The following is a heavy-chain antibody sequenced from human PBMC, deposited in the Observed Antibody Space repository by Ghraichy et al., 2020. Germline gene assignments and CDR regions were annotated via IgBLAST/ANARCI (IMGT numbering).Heavy chain of an antibody. V-gene: IGHV1-18*01. CDR1: GYTFTSYG. CDR2: ISAYNGNT. CDR3: ARDGTYYYDSSGYYYYYYGMDV. J-gene: IGHJ6*02. Sequence: ASVKVSCKASGYTFTSYGISWVRQAPGQGLEWMGWISAYNGNTNYAQKLQGRVTMTTDTSTSTAYMELRSLRSDDTAVYYCARDGTYYYDSSGYYYYYYGMDVWGQGTTVTVSS. D-gene: IGHD3-22*01.